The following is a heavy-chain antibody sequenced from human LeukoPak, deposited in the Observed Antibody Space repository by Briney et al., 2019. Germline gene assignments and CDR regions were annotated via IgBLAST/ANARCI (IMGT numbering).Heavy chain of an antibody. CDR3: ARDGTVTMVRGVIGAFDI. J-gene: IGHJ3*02. D-gene: IGHD3-10*01. V-gene: IGHV4-4*07. CDR1: GGSISSYY. Sequence: SETLSLTCTVSGGSISSYYWSWIRQPAGKGLEWIGLIYTSGSTNYNPSLKSRVTMSVDTSKNQFSLKLSSVTAADTAVYYCARDGTVTMVRGVIGAFDIWGQGTMVTASS. CDR2: IYTSGST.